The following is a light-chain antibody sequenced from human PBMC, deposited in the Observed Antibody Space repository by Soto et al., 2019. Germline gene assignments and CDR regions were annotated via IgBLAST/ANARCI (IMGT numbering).Light chain of an antibody. CDR2: KAS. V-gene: IGKV1-5*03. CDR1: QTISSW. J-gene: IGKJ1*01. CDR3: QHYNSYSEA. Sequence: DIQMTQSPSTLPASVGDRVTITCRASQTISSWLAWYQQKPGKAPKLLIYKASTLKSGVPSRFSGSGSGTEFTLTISNLQPDDFATYYCQHYNSYSEAFGQGTKVDIK.